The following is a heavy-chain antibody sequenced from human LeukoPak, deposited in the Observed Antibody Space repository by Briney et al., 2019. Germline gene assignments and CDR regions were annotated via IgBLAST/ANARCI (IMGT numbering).Heavy chain of an antibody. CDR2: ISSASNTI. V-gene: IGHV3-48*01. Sequence: GGSLRLSCAASGFTFSSYSMNWVRQAPGKGLEWVSYISSASNTIYYADSVKGRFTISRDNAKNSLYLQMNSLRAEDTAVYYCARVRGSYHFDYWGQGTLVTVSS. CDR3: ARVRGSYHFDY. J-gene: IGHJ4*02. CDR1: GFTFSSYS. D-gene: IGHD1-26*01.